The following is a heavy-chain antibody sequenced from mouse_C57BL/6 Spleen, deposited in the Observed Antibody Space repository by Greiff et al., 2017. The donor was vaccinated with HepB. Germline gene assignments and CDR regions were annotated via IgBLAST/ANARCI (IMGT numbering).Heavy chain of an antibody. Sequence: QVQLQQPGAELVMPGASVKLSCKASGYTFTSYWMHWVKQRPGQGLEWIGEIDPSDSYTNYNQKFTGKSTLTVDKSSSTAYMQLSSLTSEDSAVYYCARGHYGSSFPYWGQGTTLTVSS. J-gene: IGHJ2*01. D-gene: IGHD1-1*01. V-gene: IGHV1-69*01. CDR1: GYTFTSYW. CDR2: IDPSDSYT. CDR3: ARGHYGSSFPY.